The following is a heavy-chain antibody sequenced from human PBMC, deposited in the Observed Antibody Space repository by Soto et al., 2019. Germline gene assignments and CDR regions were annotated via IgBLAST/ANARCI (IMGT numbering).Heavy chain of an antibody. D-gene: IGHD2-21*01. CDR3: ARGGEPIDY. Sequence: GASVKVSCKASGYTFTSYGISWVRQAPGQGLEWMGWISAGNGNTKYSQKFQGRVTITRDTSASTAYMELSSLRSEDTAVYYCARGGEPIDYWGQGTLVTVSS. J-gene: IGHJ4*02. CDR1: GYTFTSYG. CDR2: ISAGNGNT. V-gene: IGHV1-18*01.